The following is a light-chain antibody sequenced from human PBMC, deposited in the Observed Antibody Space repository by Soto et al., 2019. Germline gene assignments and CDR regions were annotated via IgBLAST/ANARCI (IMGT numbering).Light chain of an antibody. CDR2: GAS. CDR1: QSVSSNY. Sequence: ESVLMQSPCTLSLSPGERATLSCRASQSVSSNYLAWYQQKPGQAPRPLIYGASSRATGIPDRFSGSGAGTDFTLTISRLEPEDFAVYYCQQYGSSPWTFGQGTKVDIK. J-gene: IGKJ1*01. CDR3: QQYGSSPWT. V-gene: IGKV3-20*01.